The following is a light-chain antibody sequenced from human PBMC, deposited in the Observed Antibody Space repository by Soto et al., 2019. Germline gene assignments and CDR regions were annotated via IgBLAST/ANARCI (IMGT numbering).Light chain of an antibody. J-gene: IGLJ3*02. CDR2: GNS. Sequence: QAVVTQPPSVSGAPGQRVTISCTGSSCNIGAGYDVHWYQQLPGTAPKLLIYGNSNRPSGVPDRFSGSKSGTSASLAITGLQAEDEADYYCQSYDSSLSGSGVFGGGTKVTVL. CDR1: SCNIGAGYD. CDR3: QSYDSSLSGSGV. V-gene: IGLV1-40*01.